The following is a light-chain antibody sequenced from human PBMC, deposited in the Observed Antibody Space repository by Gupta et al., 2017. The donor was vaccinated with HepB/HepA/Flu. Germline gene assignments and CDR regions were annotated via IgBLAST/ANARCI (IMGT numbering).Light chain of an antibody. CDR1: QGISSS. V-gene: IGKV1-39*01. CDR3: QQNYRTPKT. J-gene: IGKJ1*01. CDR2: DAT. Sequence: DIQMTQSPSSLSASVGDRVTITCRASQGISSSLNWYQQRPGKAPKLPIYDATTLQSGVPSRFSGSGSGTDFSLSIVSLQPEDFVTYYCQQNYRTPKTFGQGTRVEVK.